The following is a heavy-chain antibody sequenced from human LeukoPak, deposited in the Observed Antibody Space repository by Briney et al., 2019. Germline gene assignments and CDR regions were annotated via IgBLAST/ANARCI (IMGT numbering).Heavy chain of an antibody. J-gene: IGHJ3*02. CDR1: GGSFSGYY. D-gene: IGHD2-2*02. V-gene: IGHV4-34*01. CDR3: ARVDCSSTSCYTSQAFDI. CDR2: IYHSGST. Sequence: PSETLSLTCAVYGGSFSGYYWSWIRQPPGKGLEWIGYIYHSGSTYYNPSLKSRVTISVDRSKNQFSLKLSSVTAADTAVYYCARVDCSSTSCYTSQAFDIWGQGTMVTVSS.